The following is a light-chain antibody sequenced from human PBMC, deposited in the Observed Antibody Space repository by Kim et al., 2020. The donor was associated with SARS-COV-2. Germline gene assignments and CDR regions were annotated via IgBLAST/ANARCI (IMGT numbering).Light chain of an antibody. V-gene: IGLV3-1*01. J-gene: IGLJ2*01. CDR2: QDN. CDR3: QAWDSSTAV. Sequence: ESPGQTASITCSGDKLGDKYACWYQQKPGQSPVLVIYQDNKRPSGIPERFSGSNSGNTATLTISGTQAMDEADYYCQAWDSSTAVFGGGTQLTVL. CDR1: KLGDKY.